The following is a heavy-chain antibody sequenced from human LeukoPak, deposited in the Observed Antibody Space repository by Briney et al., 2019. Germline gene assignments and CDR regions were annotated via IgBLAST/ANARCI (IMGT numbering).Heavy chain of an antibody. V-gene: IGHV4-30-2*01. J-gene: IGHJ4*02. CDR1: GGSISSGGYS. CDR2: IYHSGST. D-gene: IGHD1-26*01. Sequence: PSETLSLTCAVSGGSISSGGYSWSWIRQPPGKGLEWIGYIYHSGSTYYNPSLKSRVTISVDRSKNQFSLKLSSVTAADTAVYYCARAEWELRGGFDYWGQGTLVTVSS. CDR3: ARAEWELRGGFDY.